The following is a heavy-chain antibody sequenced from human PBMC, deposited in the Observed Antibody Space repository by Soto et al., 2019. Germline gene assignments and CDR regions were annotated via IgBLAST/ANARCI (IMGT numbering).Heavy chain of an antibody. J-gene: IGHJ3*02. Sequence: QVQLAQSGAEVKKPGSSVKVSCKTSGDTFSSHTINWVRQAPGQGLEWMGRIIPILDLPNFAQKFQDRVTTTADKSTSTVYMELSSLTSEDTAVYYCARESGGRDDHCLVNAVEMWGQGTVVTVSS. CDR1: GDTFSSHT. D-gene: IGHD2-15*01. CDR3: ARESGGRDDHCLVNAVEM. V-gene: IGHV1-69*08. CDR2: IIPILDLP.